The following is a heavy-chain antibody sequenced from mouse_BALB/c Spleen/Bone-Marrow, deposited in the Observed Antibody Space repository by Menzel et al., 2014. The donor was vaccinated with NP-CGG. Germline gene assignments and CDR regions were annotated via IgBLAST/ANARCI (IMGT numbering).Heavy chain of an antibody. CDR2: IWAGGST. CDR3: ARDYYGSSYFDY. V-gene: IGHV2-9*02. Sequence: QVHLQQPGPGLVAPSQSLSITCTVSGFSLTSYGVHWVRQPPGKGLEWLGVIWAGGSTNYNSALMSRLSISKDNSKSQVFLKMNSLQTDDTAMYYCARDYYGSSYFDYWGQGTTLTVSS. CDR1: GFSLTSYG. D-gene: IGHD1-1*01. J-gene: IGHJ2*01.